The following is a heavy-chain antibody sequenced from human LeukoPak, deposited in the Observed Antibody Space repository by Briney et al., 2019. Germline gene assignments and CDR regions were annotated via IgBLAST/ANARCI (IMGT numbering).Heavy chain of an antibody. CDR3: AKLDGSGDAFDI. Sequence: PGGSLRLSCAASGFTFSSYAMSWVRQAPGKGLEWDSVISGSGGSTYYADSVKGRFTISRDNSKNTLYLQMNRLRAEDTAVYYCAKLDGSGDAFDIWGQGTMVTVSS. D-gene: IGHD3-10*01. CDR2: ISGSGGST. J-gene: IGHJ3*02. V-gene: IGHV3-23*01. CDR1: GFTFSSYA.